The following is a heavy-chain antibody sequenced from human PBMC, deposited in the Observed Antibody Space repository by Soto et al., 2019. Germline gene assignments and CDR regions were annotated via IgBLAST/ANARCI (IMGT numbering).Heavy chain of an antibody. V-gene: IGHV1-69*04. CDR3: ARDLWSSYYDPQNNWFDP. J-gene: IGHJ5*02. D-gene: IGHD3-22*01. CDR1: GGTFSSYT. Sequence: ASVKVSCKASGGTFSSYTISWVRQAPGQGLEWMGRIIPILGIANYAQKFQGRVTITADKSTSTAYMELSSLRAEDTAVYYCARDLWSSYYDPQNNWFDPWGQGTLVTVSS. CDR2: IIPILGIA.